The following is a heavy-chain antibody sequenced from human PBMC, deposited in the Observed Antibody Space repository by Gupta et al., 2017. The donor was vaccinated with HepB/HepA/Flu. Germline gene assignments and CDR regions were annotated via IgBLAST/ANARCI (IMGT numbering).Heavy chain of an antibody. V-gene: IGHV3-21*01. CDR1: GFSLSTYG. CDR3: AREDNSDAFDM. J-gene: IGHJ3*02. D-gene: IGHD4-23*01. CDR2: ISLTGYR. Sequence: EGQLVGAGGGLVKAGGSLKLSCAASGFSLSTYGMNWVRQAPGKGLEWVSYISLTGYRYYGDSVKGRFTISRDNAKNSVYLQMDSLRAEDTAVYYCAREDNSDAFDMWGQGTMVTVSS.